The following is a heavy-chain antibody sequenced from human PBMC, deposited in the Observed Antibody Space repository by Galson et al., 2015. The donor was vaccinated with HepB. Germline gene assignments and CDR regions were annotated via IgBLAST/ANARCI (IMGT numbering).Heavy chain of an antibody. CDR2: IYTSGST. J-gene: IGHJ4*02. CDR3: AALGSYYYDDSGFYFWDN. D-gene: IGHD3-22*01. V-gene: IGHV4-61*02. Sequence: TLSLTCTVSGGSVSNADYYWSWIRQPAGKGLEWIGRIYTSGSTNYNPSLKSRVSISVDTSKNQFFLNLSSVTAADTAVYYCAALGSYYYDDSGFYFWDNWGRGTLVTVSA. CDR1: GGSVSNADYY.